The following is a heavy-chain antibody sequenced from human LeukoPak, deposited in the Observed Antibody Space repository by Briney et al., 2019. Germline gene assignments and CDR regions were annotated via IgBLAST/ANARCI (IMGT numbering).Heavy chain of an antibody. D-gene: IGHD6-19*01. CDR2: ISPYDDST. J-gene: IGHJ3*01. CDR1: GYSFSTFG. CDR3: AKVDPPIAVGAPGDAFDL. V-gene: IGHV1-18*01. Sequence: ASAKVSCKASGYSFSTFGITWVRQAPGQRLEWMGWISPYDDSTAYGQKFEGRVTMTRDTSTNTAYMELRSLTSDDTALYYCAKVDPPIAVGAPGDAFDLWGQGTMVIVSS.